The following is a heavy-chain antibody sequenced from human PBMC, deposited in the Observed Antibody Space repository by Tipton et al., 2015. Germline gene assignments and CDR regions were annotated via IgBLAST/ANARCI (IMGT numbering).Heavy chain of an antibody. CDR2: ISYTETS. CDR3: ARRCGADCYWGYYFDH. Sequence: TLSLTCAVSAYSISSDYYWGWIRQPPGKGLEWIGYISYTETSHYNASLKSRVTISADKSKNQFSLNLKSVTAADTAVYYCARRCGADCYWGYYFDHWGQGTLVNVSS. D-gene: IGHD2-21*01. J-gene: IGHJ4*02. CDR1: AYSISSDYY. V-gene: IGHV4-61*05.